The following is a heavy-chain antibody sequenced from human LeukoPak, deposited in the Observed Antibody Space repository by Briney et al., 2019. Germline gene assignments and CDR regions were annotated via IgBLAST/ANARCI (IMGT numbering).Heavy chain of an antibody. CDR3: ARGPAFDCSGGSCERWFDP. J-gene: IGHJ5*02. V-gene: IGHV3-13*01. Sequence: GGSLRLSCAASGFTFSSYDMHWVRQATRKGLEWVSAIGTAGDTYYPGSVKGRFTISRENAKNSLYLQMNSLRAGDTAVYYCARGPAFDCSGGSCERWFDPWGQGTLVTVSS. D-gene: IGHD2-15*01. CDR1: GFTFSSYD. CDR2: IGTAGDT.